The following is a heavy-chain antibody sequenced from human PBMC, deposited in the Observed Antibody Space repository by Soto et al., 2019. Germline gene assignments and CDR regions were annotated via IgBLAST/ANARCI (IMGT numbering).Heavy chain of an antibody. Sequence: GGSLRLSCAASGFTLSGHYMSWIRQAPGKGLEWVSYLSSGSTYRDYADSVKGRFTISRDNAKNSLYLQMNSLRAEDTAVYYCAREGSSSSLDSWGQGTLVTVSS. D-gene: IGHD6-6*01. V-gene: IGHV3-11*06. CDR3: AREGSSSSLDS. J-gene: IGHJ4*02. CDR2: LSSGSTYR. CDR1: GFTLSGHY.